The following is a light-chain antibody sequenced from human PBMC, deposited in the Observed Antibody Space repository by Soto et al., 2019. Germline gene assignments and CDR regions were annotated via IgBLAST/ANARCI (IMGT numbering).Light chain of an antibody. CDR2: DSD. CDR3: QSYDSSLSAYV. J-gene: IGLJ1*01. Sequence: QALLAQPASVSGAPGQRFTISCTGSTSNIGAGYDVHWYQQLPGTAPKLLIYDSDNRPSGVPDRFYGSKSGTSASLAITGLQGEHEADYYCQSYDSSLSAYVFGTGTKVTVL. V-gene: IGLV1-40*01. CDR1: TSNIGAGYD.